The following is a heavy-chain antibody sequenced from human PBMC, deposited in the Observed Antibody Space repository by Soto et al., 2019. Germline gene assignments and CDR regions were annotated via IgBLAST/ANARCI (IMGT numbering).Heavy chain of an antibody. D-gene: IGHD3-22*01. J-gene: IGHJ4*02. CDR1: GGTFSSYA. V-gene: IGHV1-69*13. CDR2: IIPIFGTA. Sequence: SVKVSCKASGGTFSSYAISWVRQAPGQGLEWMGGIIPIFGTANYAQKFQGRVTITADESTSTAYMELSSLRSEDTAVYYCASTQPTYYYDSSGYYPFDYWGRGTLVTVSS. CDR3: ASTQPTYYYDSSGYYPFDY.